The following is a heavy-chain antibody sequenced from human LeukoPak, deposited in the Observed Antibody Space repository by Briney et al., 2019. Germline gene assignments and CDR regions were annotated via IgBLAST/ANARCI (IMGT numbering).Heavy chain of an antibody. V-gene: IGHV4-61*10. CDR3: ARSHSPSHWDAFDI. D-gene: IGHD1-1*01. J-gene: IGHJ3*02. CDR2: IYDSGST. Sequence: PSETLSLTCTVSGGSISSGDYFWSWLRQPAGKELEWIGRIYDSGSTNYNPSLKSRVTMSVDTAKNQFSLKLNSVTAADTAVYYCARSHSPSHWDAFDIWGQGTMVTVSS. CDR1: GGSISSGDYF.